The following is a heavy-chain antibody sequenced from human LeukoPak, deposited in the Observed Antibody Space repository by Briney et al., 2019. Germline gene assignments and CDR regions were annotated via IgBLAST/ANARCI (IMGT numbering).Heavy chain of an antibody. Sequence: ASVKVSCKASGYTFTDYYMHWVRQAPGQGLEWMGWINPKSGGTNYAQKFQGRVTMTRDTPISTAYMELSRLRSDDTAVYYCARGYYYDSSGSTFDFWGQGTLVTVSS. CDR3: ARGYYYDSSGSTFDF. J-gene: IGHJ4*02. CDR1: GYTFTDYY. CDR2: INPKSGGT. D-gene: IGHD3-22*01. V-gene: IGHV1-2*02.